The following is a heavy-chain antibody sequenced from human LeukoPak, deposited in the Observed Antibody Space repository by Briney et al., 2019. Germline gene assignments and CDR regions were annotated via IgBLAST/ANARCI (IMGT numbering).Heavy chain of an antibody. J-gene: IGHJ4*02. CDR2: IYYSGST. CDR3: ARGRGFITGTTRESTPVPYFDY. CDR1: GGSISSSTYY. Sequence: SETLSLTCSVSGGSISSSTYYWGWIRQPPGKGLEWIGNIYYSGSTYYNPSLKSRVTISVGTSKNRFSLKLSSVTAADTAVYYCARGRGFITGTTRESTPVPYFDYWGQGTLVTVSS. D-gene: IGHD1-7*01. V-gene: IGHV4-39*07.